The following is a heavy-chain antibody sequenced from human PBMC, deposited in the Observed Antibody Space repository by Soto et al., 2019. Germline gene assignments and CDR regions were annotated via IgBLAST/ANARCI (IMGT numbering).Heavy chain of an antibody. CDR1: GLSITDSEMG. Sequence: QVTLKESGPVLVKPTETLTLRCTVSGLSITDSEMGVSWIRQPPGQPLGWLAHIDSSGEKSYRTFLKSRLAISKDTSKSQIALTMTNMDPADTATYYCARRHLAVAVSPWFDPWGQGIPVTVSS. CDR2: IDSSGEK. V-gene: IGHV2-26*01. CDR3: ARRHLAVAVSPWFDP. J-gene: IGHJ5*02. D-gene: IGHD6-19*01.